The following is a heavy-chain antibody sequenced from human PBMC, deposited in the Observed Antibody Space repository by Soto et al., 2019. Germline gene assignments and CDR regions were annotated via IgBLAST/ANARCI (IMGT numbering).Heavy chain of an antibody. CDR1: GYTFTSYD. CDR3: ARARSSSSGIYYYGMDV. Sequence: GASVKVSCKASGYTFTSYDINWVRQATGQGLEWMGWMNPNSGNTGYAQKFQGRVTMTRNTSISTAYMELSSLRSEDTAVYYCARARSSSSGIYYYGMDVWGQGTTVTVSS. D-gene: IGHD6-6*01. CDR2: MNPNSGNT. J-gene: IGHJ6*02. V-gene: IGHV1-8*01.